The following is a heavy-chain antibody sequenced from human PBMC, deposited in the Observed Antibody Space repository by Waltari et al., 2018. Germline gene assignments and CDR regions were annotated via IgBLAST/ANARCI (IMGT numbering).Heavy chain of an antibody. CDR3: ASNSGYDLGLWDY. CDR2: IIPIFGTA. Sequence: QVQLVQSGAEVKKPGSSVKVSCKASGGTFSSYAISWVRQAPGQGLEGVGGIIPIFGTATYARKFQGRVTITAYESTSTAYMELSSLRSEDTAVYYCASNSGYDLGLWDYWGQGTLVTVSS. J-gene: IGHJ4*02. D-gene: IGHD5-12*01. CDR1: GGTFSSYA. V-gene: IGHV1-69*01.